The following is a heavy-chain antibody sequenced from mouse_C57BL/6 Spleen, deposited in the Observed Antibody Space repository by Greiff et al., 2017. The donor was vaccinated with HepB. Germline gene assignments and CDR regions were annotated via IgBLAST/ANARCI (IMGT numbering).Heavy chain of an antibody. Sequence: QVQLEQSGAELVMPGASVKLSCKASGYTFTSYWMHWVKQRPGQGLEWIGEIDHSDSYTNYKQKFKGKSTLTVDKSSSTDYMQLSSLTSEDSAVYKCARTGEKDEAFDYWGQGTTLTVSS. CDR3: ARTGEKDEAFDY. CDR1: GYTFTSYW. CDR2: IDHSDSYT. J-gene: IGHJ2*01. V-gene: IGHV1-69*01.